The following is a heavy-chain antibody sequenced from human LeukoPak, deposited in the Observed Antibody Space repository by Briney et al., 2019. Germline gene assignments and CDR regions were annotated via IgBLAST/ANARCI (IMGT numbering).Heavy chain of an antibody. CDR2: INPNSGGT. CDR1: GYTFTGYC. CDR3: ARDNPAEAALDF. Sequence: ASVKVSCKASGYTFTGYCIHWVRQTPGQGLEWMGWINPNSGGTNYAQKFQGRVTMTRDRSINTAYMDLRSLTYDDTAVYYCARDNPAEAALDFWGQGTLVTVSS. D-gene: IGHD1-14*01. V-gene: IGHV1-2*02. J-gene: IGHJ4*02.